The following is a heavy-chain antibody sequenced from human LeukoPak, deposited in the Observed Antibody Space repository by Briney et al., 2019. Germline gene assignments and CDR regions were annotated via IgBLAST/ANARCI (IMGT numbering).Heavy chain of an antibody. CDR1: GFAFNTYA. J-gene: IGHJ4*02. CDR3: AREIIGSGSYPEF. V-gene: IGHV3-33*01. D-gene: IGHD3-10*01. Sequence: GRSLRLSCAASGFAFNTYAMHWVRQAPGQGLEWVALIWHDGSHKFYSNSVRGQFTISRDNSKNTVSLQMNNLGPEDMAVYYCAREIIGSGSYPEFWGQGTLVTVSS. CDR2: IWHDGSHK.